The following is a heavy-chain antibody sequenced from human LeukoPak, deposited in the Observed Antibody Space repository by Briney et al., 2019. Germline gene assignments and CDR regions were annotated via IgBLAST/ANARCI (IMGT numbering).Heavy chain of an antibody. CDR3: ARDRGYDDYSTGGYFDY. Sequence: SQTLSLTCAISGDSVSSNSAAWNWIRQSPSRGLEWLGRTYYRSKWYNDYAVSVKSRITINPDTSKNQFSLQLNSVTPAHTPMYFCARDRGYDDYSTGGYFDYWGQGTLVTVSS. CDR2: TYYRSKWYN. J-gene: IGHJ4*02. CDR1: GDSVSSNSAA. D-gene: IGHD4-17*01. V-gene: IGHV6-1*01.